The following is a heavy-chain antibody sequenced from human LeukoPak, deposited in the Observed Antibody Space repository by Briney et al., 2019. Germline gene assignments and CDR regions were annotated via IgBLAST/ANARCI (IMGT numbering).Heavy chain of an antibody. Sequence: GGSLRLSCAASGFTVSSNYMSWVRQAPGKGLEWVSVIYSGGSTYYADSVKGRFTISRDNSKNTLYLQMNSLRDEDTAVYYCAKDSPVTTTIQGYFDYWGQGTLVTVSS. CDR3: AKDSPVTTTIQGYFDY. J-gene: IGHJ4*02. D-gene: IGHD2-21*02. V-gene: IGHV3-53*01. CDR2: IYSGGST. CDR1: GFTVSSNY.